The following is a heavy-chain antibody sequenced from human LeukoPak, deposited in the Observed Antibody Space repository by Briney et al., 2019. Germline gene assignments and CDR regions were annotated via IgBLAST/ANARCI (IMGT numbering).Heavy chain of an antibody. CDR2: IYHSGST. Sequence: SETLSLTCTVSGGSISSGGYYWSWIRQPPGKGLEWGGYIYHSGSTYYNPSRKSRVTISVDRSKNQFSLKLSSVTAAATAVYYCARGLGIQVEEWLPPPSQYYSMDVWPKGTTLTVSS. CDR3: ARGLGIQVEEWLPPPSQYYSMDV. V-gene: IGHV4-30-2*01. D-gene: IGHD3-3*01. J-gene: IGHJ6*03. CDR1: GGSISSGGYY.